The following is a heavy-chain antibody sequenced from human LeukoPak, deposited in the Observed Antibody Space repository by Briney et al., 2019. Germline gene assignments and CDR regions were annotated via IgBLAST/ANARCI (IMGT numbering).Heavy chain of an antibody. CDR3: ARMIPYCSSTRCDAFDM. Sequence: SETLSLTCTVSDGSISSYSWSWIRQPAGKGLEWIGHIYTSGSTNYNPSLKSRVTMSVDTSKNRFSLKLSSVTAADTAVYHCARMIPYCSSTRCDAFDMWDQGTTVTVSS. V-gene: IGHV4-4*07. CDR1: DGSISSYS. CDR2: IYTSGST. J-gene: IGHJ3*02. D-gene: IGHD2-2*01.